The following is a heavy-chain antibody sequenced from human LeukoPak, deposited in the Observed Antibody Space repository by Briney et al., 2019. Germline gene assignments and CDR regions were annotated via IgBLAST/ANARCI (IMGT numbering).Heavy chain of an antibody. D-gene: IGHD2-2*01. CDR2: ISWNSGSI. CDR3: AKRGIVVVPAGMAFDM. CDR1: GFTFDDYA. J-gene: IGHJ3*02. Sequence: PGGSLRLSCAASGFTFDDYAMHWVRQAPGKGLEWVSGISWNSGSIGYADSVKGRFTISRANAKNSMYLQMNSLRAEDTALYYCAKRGIVVVPAGMAFDMWGQGTSDSVSS. V-gene: IGHV3-9*01.